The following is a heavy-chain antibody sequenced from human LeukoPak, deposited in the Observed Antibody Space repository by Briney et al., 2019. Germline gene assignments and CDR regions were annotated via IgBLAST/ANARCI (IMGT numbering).Heavy chain of an antibody. CDR2: IWYDGSNK. CDR1: GFTFSSYG. J-gene: IGHJ4*02. D-gene: IGHD3-10*02. V-gene: IGHV3-33*06. Sequence: PGGSLRLSCAASGFTFSSYGMHWVRQAPGKGLEWVAVIWYDGSNKYYADSVKGRFTISRDNSKNTLYLQMNSLRAEDTAVYYCAKEMLGYDERCYFDYWGQGTLVTVSS. CDR3: AKEMLGYDERCYFDY.